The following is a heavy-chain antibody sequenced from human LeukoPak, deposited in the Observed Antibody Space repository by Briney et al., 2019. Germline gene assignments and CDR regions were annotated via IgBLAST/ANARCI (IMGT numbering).Heavy chain of an antibody. J-gene: IGHJ6*02. Sequence: HPGGSLRLSCAASAFTFSTYGMHWVRQAPGKGLEWVAVIWYDGSNEYYAESVKGRFTISRDNSKNTLYLQMNSLRVEDTAVYYCARVDGDYVDYYYYYGMDVWGQGTTVTVSS. D-gene: IGHD4-17*01. CDR1: AFTFSTYG. CDR3: ARVDGDYVDYYYYYGMDV. V-gene: IGHV3-33*01. CDR2: IWYDGSNE.